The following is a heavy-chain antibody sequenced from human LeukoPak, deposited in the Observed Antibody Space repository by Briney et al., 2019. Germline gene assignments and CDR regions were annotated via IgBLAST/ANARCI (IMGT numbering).Heavy chain of an antibody. CDR2: ISRSSTYI. J-gene: IGHJ4*02. V-gene: IGHV3-21*01. D-gene: IGHD6-13*01. Sequence: PGGSLRLSCAASGFSFSDYSMTCVRQAPGKGLEWVSSISRSSTYIYYADSVKGRFTISRDNAKNSLYLQMNSLKAEDTAVYCCARIATAGSYFDYWGQGTLVTVSS. CDR1: GFSFSDYS. CDR3: ARIATAGSYFDY.